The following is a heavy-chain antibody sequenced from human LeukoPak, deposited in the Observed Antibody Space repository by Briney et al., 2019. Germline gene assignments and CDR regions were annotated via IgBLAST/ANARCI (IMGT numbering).Heavy chain of an antibody. CDR2: INHSGST. V-gene: IGHV4-34*01. D-gene: IGHD3-22*01. Sequence: SETLSLTCTVSGGSISSYYWSWIRQPPGKGLEWIGEINHSGSTNYNPSLKSRVTISVDTSKNQFSLKLSSVTAADTAVYYCARGNYYDSSGLFDYWGQGTLVTVSS. CDR1: GGSISSYY. CDR3: ARGNYYDSSGLFDY. J-gene: IGHJ4*02.